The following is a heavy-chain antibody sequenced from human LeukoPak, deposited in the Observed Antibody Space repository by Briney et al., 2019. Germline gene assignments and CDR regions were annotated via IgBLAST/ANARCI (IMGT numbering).Heavy chain of an antibody. CDR1: VCTFSIYA. Sequence: ASVNVSFKSSVCTFSIYAISWVRQAPGQGLEWMGGIIPIFGTANYAQKFQGRGTITTDESTTTAYMELSSLRSEETGVYYCARGHPRTNGSAHIWGQGILVTVSS. V-gene: IGHV1-69*05. CDR3: ARGHPRTNGSAHI. D-gene: IGHD1-1*01. J-gene: IGHJ4*02. CDR2: IIPIFGTA.